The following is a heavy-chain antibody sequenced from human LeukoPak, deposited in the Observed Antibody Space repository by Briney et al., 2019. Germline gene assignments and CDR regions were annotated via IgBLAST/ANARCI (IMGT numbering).Heavy chain of an antibody. D-gene: IGHD5-24*01. CDR2: IYRGGNT. Sequence: AGGSLRLSCAASGFSVSSNYMTWVRQAPGNGLEWVSVIYRGGNTYYADSVKGRFTISRDNAKNSLYLQMNSLRAEDTAVYYCARTSAREEMALPFDYWGQGTLVTVSS. V-gene: IGHV3-53*01. CDR3: ARTSAREEMALPFDY. J-gene: IGHJ4*02. CDR1: GFSVSSNY.